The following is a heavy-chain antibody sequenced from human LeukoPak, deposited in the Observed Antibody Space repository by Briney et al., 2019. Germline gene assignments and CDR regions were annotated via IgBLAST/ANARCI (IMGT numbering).Heavy chain of an antibody. J-gene: IGHJ4*02. D-gene: IGHD4-23*01. V-gene: IGHV1-69*05. CDR2: IIPIFGTA. CDR1: GGTFSSYA. Sequence: GASVKVSCKASGGTFSSYAISWVRQAPGQGLEWMGRIIPIFGTANYAQKFQGRVTITTDESTSTAYMELSSLRSEDTAVYYCASAGYDDYGGNLPFDYWGQGTLVTVSS. CDR3: ASAGYDDYGGNLPFDY.